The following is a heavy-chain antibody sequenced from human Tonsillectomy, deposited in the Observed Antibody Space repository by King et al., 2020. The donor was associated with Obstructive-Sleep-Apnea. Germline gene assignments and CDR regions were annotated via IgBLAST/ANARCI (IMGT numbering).Heavy chain of an antibody. CDR3: AHRSSGGPSGFDY. J-gene: IGHJ4*02. D-gene: IGHD6-19*01. CDR2: IYFDGDT. CDR1: GFSLSTSGVG. Sequence: TLKESGPTLVKPTQTLTLTCTFSGFSLSTSGVGWGSLRQPPGKALEWLALIYFDGDTRYSPSLKSRLTITKDTSENQVVFTTTNMEPVDTATYYCAHRSSGGPSGFDYWGQGTLVTVSS. V-gene: IGHV2-5*02.